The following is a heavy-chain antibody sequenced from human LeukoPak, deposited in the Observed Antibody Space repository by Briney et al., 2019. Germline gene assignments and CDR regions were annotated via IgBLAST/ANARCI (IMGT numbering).Heavy chain of an antibody. CDR3: ARSPNQYSSGWPA. D-gene: IGHD6-19*01. V-gene: IGHV1-2*02. CDR1: GDIFTGYF. J-gene: IGHJ5*02. Sequence: ASVKVSCKASGDIFTGYFIHWVRQAPGQGLEWMGWINPNSGGTNYAQKFQDRVSMTRDTSFSTAYMELSRLRSDDTAVYYCARSPNQYSSGWPAWGQGTLVTVSS. CDR2: INPNSGGT.